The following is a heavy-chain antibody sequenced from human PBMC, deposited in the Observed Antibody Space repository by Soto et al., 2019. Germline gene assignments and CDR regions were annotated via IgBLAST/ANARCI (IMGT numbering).Heavy chain of an antibody. CDR2: VSWDGGST. Sequence: GGSLRLSCAASGFTFGDYTMHWVRQAPGKGLEWVSLVSWDGGSTYYADSVKGRFTISRDNSKNSLYLQMNSLRAEDTALYYCAKDIASSGWYSLDYWGQGTLVTVSS. CDR1: GFTFGDYT. CDR3: AKDIASSGWYSLDY. D-gene: IGHD6-19*01. J-gene: IGHJ4*02. V-gene: IGHV3-43*01.